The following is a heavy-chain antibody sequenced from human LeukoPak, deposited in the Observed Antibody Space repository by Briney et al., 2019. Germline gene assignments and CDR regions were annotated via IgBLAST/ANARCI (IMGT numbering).Heavy chain of an antibody. CDR1: GFTFSNYG. D-gene: IGHD3-10*01. Sequence: GGSLRLSCAASGFTFSNYGMNWVRQAPGKGLEWVSGISWNGGSTGYADSVKGRFTISRDNAKNSLYLQMNSLRAEDTALYYCARDGLWFGELVVVDPERYYYYYMDVWGKGTTVTVSS. V-gene: IGHV3-20*04. J-gene: IGHJ6*03. CDR3: ARDGLWFGELVVVDPERYYYYYMDV. CDR2: ISWNGGST.